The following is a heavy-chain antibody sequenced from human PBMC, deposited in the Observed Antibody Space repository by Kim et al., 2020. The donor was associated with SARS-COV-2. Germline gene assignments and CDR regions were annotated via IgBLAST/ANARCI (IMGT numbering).Heavy chain of an antibody. J-gene: IGHJ4*02. Sequence: SVKVSCKASGGTFSSYAISWVRQAPGQGLEWMGRIIPILGIANYAQKFQGRVTITADKSTSTAYMELSSLRSEDTAVYYCARVAGYCSSTSCYMGIVGATEFDYWGQGTLVTVSS. CDR1: GGTFSSYA. CDR3: ARVAGYCSSTSCYMGIVGATEFDY. CDR2: IIPILGIA. D-gene: IGHD2-2*02. V-gene: IGHV1-69*04.